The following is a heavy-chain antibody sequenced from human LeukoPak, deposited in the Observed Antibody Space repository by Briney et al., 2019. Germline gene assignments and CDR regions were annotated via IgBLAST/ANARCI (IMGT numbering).Heavy chain of an antibody. D-gene: IGHD3-22*01. V-gene: IGHV4-34*01. CDR2: INHSGST. CDR1: GGSFSGYY. Sequence: PSETLSLTCAVYGGSFSGYYWSWIRQPPGKGLEWIGEINHSGSTNYNPSLKSRVTISVDTSKNQFSLKLSSVTAADTAVYYCAREFLEYYYDSSGYNPPDYWGQGTLVTVSS. CDR3: AREFLEYYYDSSGYNPPDY. J-gene: IGHJ4*02.